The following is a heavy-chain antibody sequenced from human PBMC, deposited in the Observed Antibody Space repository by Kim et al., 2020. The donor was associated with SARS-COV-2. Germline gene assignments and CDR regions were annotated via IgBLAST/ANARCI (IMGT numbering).Heavy chain of an antibody. Sequence: SETLSLTCAVYGGSFSGYYWSWIRQPPGKGLEWIGEINHSGSTNYNPSLKSRVTISVDTSKNQFSLKLSSVTAADTAVYYCASLMDTAMVIGRYYYYYGMDVWGQGTTVTVSS. V-gene: IGHV4-34*01. CDR3: ASLMDTAMVIGRYYYYYGMDV. CDR2: INHSGST. J-gene: IGHJ6*02. CDR1: GGSFSGYY. D-gene: IGHD5-18*01.